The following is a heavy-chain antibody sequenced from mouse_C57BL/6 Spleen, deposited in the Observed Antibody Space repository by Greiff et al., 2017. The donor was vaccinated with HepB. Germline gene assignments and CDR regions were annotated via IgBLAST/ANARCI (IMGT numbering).Heavy chain of an antibody. Sequence: EVHLVESGGGLVKPGGSLKLSCAASGFTFSDYGMHWVRQAPEKGLEWVAYISSGSSTIYYADTVKGRFTISRDNAKNTLFLQMTSLRSEDTAMYYCARPEGYSWFAYWGQGTLVTVSA. CDR3: ARPEGYSWFAY. CDR2: ISSGSSTI. V-gene: IGHV5-17*01. CDR1: GFTFSDYG. J-gene: IGHJ3*01. D-gene: IGHD2-3*01.